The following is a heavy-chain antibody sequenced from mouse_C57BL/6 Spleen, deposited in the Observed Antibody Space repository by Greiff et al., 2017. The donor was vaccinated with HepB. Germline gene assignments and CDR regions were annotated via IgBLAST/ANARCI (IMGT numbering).Heavy chain of an antibody. CDR1: GYTFTSYG. J-gene: IGHJ3*01. V-gene: IGHV1-81*01. Sequence: QVQLKQSGAELARPGASVKLSCKASGYTFTSYGISWVKQRTVQGLEWIGEIYPRSGNTYYNEKFKGKATLTADKSSSTAYMELRSLTSEDSAVYFCASSVAYWGQGTLVTVSA. CDR2: IYPRSGNT. CDR3: ASSVAY.